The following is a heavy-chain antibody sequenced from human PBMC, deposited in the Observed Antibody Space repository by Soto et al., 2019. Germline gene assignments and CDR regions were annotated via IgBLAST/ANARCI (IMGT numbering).Heavy chain of an antibody. CDR3: ARDEPYCSSTSWYEHESYYGMDV. CDR1: GGTFSSSA. V-gene: IGHV1-69*01. J-gene: IGHJ6*02. D-gene: IGHD2-2*01. CDR2: IIPIFGSA. Sequence: QVQLVQSGAEVKKPGSSVKVSCKASGGTFSSSAISWVRQAPGQGLEWMGGIIPIFGSANYAQKFQGRVTITADESTSTAYMELSSLRSEDTAVYYCARDEPYCSSTSWYEHESYYGMDVWGQGTTVTVS.